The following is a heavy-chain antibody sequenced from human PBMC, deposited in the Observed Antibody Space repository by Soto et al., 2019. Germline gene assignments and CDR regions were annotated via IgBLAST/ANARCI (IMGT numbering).Heavy chain of an antibody. J-gene: IGHJ6*02. V-gene: IGHV3-7*03. CDR1: GFTFSSYW. CDR2: IKQGGSEK. CDR3: ASDLGNGDYVFGLDYYYGMEV. D-gene: IGHD4-17*01. Sequence: QLVESGGGWVQPGGSLRLSCAASGFTFSSYWMTWVRQAPGKGLEWVANIKQGGSEKYYVDSVKGRFTISRDSAKKSLTLQMNGIRAEDTAVYSWASDLGNGDYVFGLDYYYGMEVWGQGAAVTVSS.